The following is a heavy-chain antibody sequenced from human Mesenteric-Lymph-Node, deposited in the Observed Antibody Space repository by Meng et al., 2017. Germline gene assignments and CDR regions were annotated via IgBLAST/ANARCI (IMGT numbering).Heavy chain of an antibody. CDR1: GFTFSSYD. D-gene: IGHD3-22*01. CDR3: AKQQGGITMIVVVIPLSASGIDY. CDR2: IGTAGDT. V-gene: IGHV3-13*01. Sequence: GGSLRLSCAASGFTFSSYDMHWVRQATGKGLEWVSAIGTAGDTYYPGSVKGRFTISRENAKNSLYLQMNSLRAEDTAVYYCAKQQGGITMIVVVIPLSASGIDYWGQGTLVTVSS. J-gene: IGHJ4*02.